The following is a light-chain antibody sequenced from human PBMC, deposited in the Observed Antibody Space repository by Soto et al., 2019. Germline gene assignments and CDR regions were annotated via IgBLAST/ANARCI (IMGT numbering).Light chain of an antibody. Sequence: TQINQPSSSLSSSVGDTVTMTCLASQSISSYLNWYQQKPGKAPKLLIYAASSLQSGVPSRFSGSGSGTDFTLTISSLQPDDFATYICQQYNSFPATCGQGTKVDIK. V-gene: IGKV1-39*01. CDR3: QQYNSFPAT. CDR1: QSISSY. J-gene: IGKJ1*01. CDR2: AAS.